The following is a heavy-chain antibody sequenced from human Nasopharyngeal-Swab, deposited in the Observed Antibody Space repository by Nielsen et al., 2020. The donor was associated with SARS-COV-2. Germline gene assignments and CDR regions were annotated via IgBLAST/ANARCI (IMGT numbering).Heavy chain of an antibody. CDR1: GYTFTSYD. Sequence: ASVKVSCKASGYTFTSYDISWVRQAPGQGLEWMGWISAYNGNTNYAQKLQGRVTMTTDTSTSTAYMELRSLRSDDTAVYYCASSKGNAAIEYYFDYWGQGTLVTVSS. D-gene: IGHD2-2*02. V-gene: IGHV1-18*01. CDR3: ASSKGNAAIEYYFDY. J-gene: IGHJ4*02. CDR2: ISAYNGNT.